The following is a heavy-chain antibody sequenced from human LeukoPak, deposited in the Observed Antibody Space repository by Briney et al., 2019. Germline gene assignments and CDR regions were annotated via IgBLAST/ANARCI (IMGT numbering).Heavy chain of an antibody. J-gene: IGHJ4*02. CDR1: GFNFRNYD. CDR3: ATVGSGNTYGYGDY. V-gene: IGHV3-33*03. D-gene: IGHD5-18*01. Sequence: GGSLRLSCAASGFNFRNYDMHWVRQAPGKGLEWVASIRSDASNKYYADSVKGRFTVSRDNSKNTLYLQMNSLRVEDTAVYFCATVGSGNTYGYGDYWGQGTLVTVSS. CDR2: IRSDASNK.